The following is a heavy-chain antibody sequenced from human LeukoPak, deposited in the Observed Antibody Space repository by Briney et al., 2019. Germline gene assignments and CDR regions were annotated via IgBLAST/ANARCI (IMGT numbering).Heavy chain of an antibody. CDR1: GFTFSSYS. Sequence: TGGSLRLSCAASGFTFSSYSMNWVRQAPGGGLEWVSSISSSSSYIYYADSVKGRFTISRDNAKNSLYLQMNSLRAEDTAVYYCARDLKIGGQLVRGGGPFDYWGQGTLVTVSS. J-gene: IGHJ4*02. D-gene: IGHD6-6*01. CDR2: ISSSSSYI. V-gene: IGHV3-21*01. CDR3: ARDLKIGGQLVRGGGPFDY.